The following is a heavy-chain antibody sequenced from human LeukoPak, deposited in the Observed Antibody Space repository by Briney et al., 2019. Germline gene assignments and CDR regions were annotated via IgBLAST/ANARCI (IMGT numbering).Heavy chain of an antibody. D-gene: IGHD1-26*01. CDR2: IYHIGST. Sequence: SETLSLTCAVSGYSISSGYYWGWIRQPPGKGLEWIGSIYHIGSTYYNPSLKSRVTISVDTSKNQFSLKLSSVTAADTAVYYCARRGGSYSYYYMDVWGKGTTVTVSS. CDR1: GYSISSGYY. CDR3: ARRGGSYSYYYMDV. J-gene: IGHJ6*03. V-gene: IGHV4-38-2*01.